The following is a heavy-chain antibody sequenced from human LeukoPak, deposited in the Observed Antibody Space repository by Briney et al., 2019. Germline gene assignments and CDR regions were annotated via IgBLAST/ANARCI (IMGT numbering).Heavy chain of an antibody. Sequence: PGGSLRLSCAASRFTFNTYAMSWVRQAPGKGLEWVSAISGSGGSTYYADSVKGRFTISRDNSKNTLYLQMNSLRAEDTAVYHCAKGSVRRVAGSDAFDIWGQGTMVTVSS. CDR1: RFTFNTYA. J-gene: IGHJ3*02. CDR2: ISGSGGST. V-gene: IGHV3-23*01. D-gene: IGHD6-19*01. CDR3: AKGSVRRVAGSDAFDI.